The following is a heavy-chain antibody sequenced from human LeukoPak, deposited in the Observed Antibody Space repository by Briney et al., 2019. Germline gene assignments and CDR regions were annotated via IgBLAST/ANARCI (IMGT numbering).Heavy chain of an antibody. CDR3: ARGGNYYDSSGYFDY. V-gene: IGHV4-59*01. CDR1: GFTFSSYS. Sequence: GSLRLSCAASGFTFSSYSMNWVRQAPGKGLEWIGYIYYSGSTNYNPSLKSRVTISVDTSKNQFSLKLSSVTAADTAVYYCARGGNYYDSSGYFDYWGQGTLVTVSS. J-gene: IGHJ4*02. D-gene: IGHD3-22*01. CDR2: IYYSGST.